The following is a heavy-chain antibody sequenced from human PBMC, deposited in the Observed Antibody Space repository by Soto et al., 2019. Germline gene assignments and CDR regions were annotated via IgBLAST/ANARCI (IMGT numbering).Heavy chain of an antibody. J-gene: IGHJ4*02. Sequence: QVQLQESCQGLVEPSQTLSLTCDVSGYSIDTGAYYWAWIRQHPGKGLEWLGYIYNSGSTSYNPSLKGRGYISTDTSKNQFSLRLTSVTVADTATYFCASYAGGFDYWGQGILVTVPS. CDR1: GYSIDTGAYY. V-gene: IGHV4-31*11. D-gene: IGHD1-26*01. CDR3: ASYAGGFDY. CDR2: IYNSGST.